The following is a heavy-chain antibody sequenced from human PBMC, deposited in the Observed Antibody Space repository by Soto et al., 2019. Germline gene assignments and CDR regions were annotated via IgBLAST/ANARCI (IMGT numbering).Heavy chain of an antibody. J-gene: IGHJ4*02. D-gene: IGHD1-1*01. Sequence: EVRLVQSGAEMKKPGDSLKISCQASGYSFSDYWIVWVRQMPGKGLEWMGTVYGADSDSRYSPAFQGHVTILADRSTNTAYLQWSSLKASDNATYFCARGWNQFDSWGQGTLVTVSS. CDR2: VYGADSDS. CDR3: ARGWNQFDS. V-gene: IGHV5-51*01. CDR1: GYSFSDYW.